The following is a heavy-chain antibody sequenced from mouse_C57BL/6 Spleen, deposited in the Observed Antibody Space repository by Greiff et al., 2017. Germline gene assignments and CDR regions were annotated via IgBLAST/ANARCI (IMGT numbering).Heavy chain of an antibody. J-gene: IGHJ4*01. CDR2: IDPANGNT. D-gene: IGHD2-4*01. CDR3: ARDDYDDYYAMDY. V-gene: IGHV14-3*01. CDR1: GFHIKNTY. Sequence: EVQLQQSVAELVRPGASVKLSCTASGFHIKNTYMHWVKQRPEQGLEWIGRIDPANGNTKYAPKFQGKATITADTSSHTAYLQLSSLTSEDTAIYYCARDDYDDYYAMDYWGQGTSVTVSS.